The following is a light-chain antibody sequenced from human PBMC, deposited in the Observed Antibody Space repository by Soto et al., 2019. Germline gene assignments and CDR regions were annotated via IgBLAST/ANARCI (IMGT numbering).Light chain of an antibody. CDR3: QSYDSSPI. Sequence: QAVVTQPPSVSGAPGQRVTISCTGSSSNIGAGYAVHWYQQLPGTAPKLLIYSNINRPSGVPDRFSGSKSATSASLAITGLQDEDEADYYCQSYDSSPIFGTGTQLTVL. CDR2: SNI. V-gene: IGLV1-40*01. CDR1: SSNIGAGYA. J-gene: IGLJ1*01.